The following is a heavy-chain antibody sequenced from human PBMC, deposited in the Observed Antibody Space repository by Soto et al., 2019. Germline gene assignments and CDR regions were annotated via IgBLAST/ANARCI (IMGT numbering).Heavy chain of an antibody. CDR3: ARDRGVVIPAVTYGMDV. D-gene: IGHD2-2*01. Sequence: ASVKVSCKASGYTFSSCGFSWVRQAPGQGLEWMRWISSYNGNTRYAQKFQGRVTLTTDTSTSTGYMDLRDLRSDDTAIYYCARDRGVVIPAVTYGMDVWGQGTTVTVSS. J-gene: IGHJ6*02. CDR2: ISSYNGNT. V-gene: IGHV1-18*01. CDR1: GYTFSSCG.